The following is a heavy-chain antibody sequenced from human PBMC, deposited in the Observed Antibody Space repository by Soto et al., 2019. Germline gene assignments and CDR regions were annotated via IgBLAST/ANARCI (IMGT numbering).Heavy chain of an antibody. V-gene: IGHV3-23*01. Sequence: EVQLLESGGGLVQPGGSLRLSCAASGFTFSSYAMSWVRQAPGKGLEWVSAISGSGGSTYYADSVKGRFTISRDNSKNTLYLQMNSRRAEDTAVYYCAKDGARGRYCSSTSCYPLDAFDIWGQGTMVTVSS. CDR3: AKDGARGRYCSSTSCYPLDAFDI. CDR1: GFTFSSYA. J-gene: IGHJ3*02. D-gene: IGHD2-2*01. CDR2: ISGSGGST.